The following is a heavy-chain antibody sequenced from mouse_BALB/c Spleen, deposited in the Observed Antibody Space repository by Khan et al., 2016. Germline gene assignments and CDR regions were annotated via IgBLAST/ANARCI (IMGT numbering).Heavy chain of an antibody. CDR1: GFTFSSYT. Sequence: EVELVESGGGLVQPGGSLKLSCAASGFTFSSYTMSWVRQTPEKRLEWVAYISNGGGSTYYPDTVKGRFTISRDNAKNTLYLQMSSLKSEDTAMYYCARGGNYVDYWGQGTTLTVSS. V-gene: IGHV5-12-2*01. CDR2: ISNGGGST. CDR3: ARGGNYVDY. J-gene: IGHJ2*01. D-gene: IGHD2-14*01.